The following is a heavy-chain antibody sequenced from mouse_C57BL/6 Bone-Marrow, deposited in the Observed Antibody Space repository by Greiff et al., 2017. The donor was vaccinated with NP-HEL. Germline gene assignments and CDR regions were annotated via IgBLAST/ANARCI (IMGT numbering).Heavy chain of an antibody. CDR2: IWTGGGT. CDR1: GFSLTSYA. V-gene: IGHV2-9-1*01. CDR3: ARNWGNYYGSSSYYYAMDY. J-gene: IGHJ4*01. D-gene: IGHD1-1*01. Sequence: VKLEESGPGLVAPSQSLSITCTVSGFSLTSYAISWVRQPPGKGLEWLGVIWTGGGTNYNSALKSRLSISQDNSKSQVFLKMNSLQTDDTARYYCARNWGNYYGSSSYYYAMDYWGQGTSVTVSS.